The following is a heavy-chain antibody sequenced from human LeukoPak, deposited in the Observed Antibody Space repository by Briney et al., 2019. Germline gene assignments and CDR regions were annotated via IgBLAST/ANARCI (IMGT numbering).Heavy chain of an antibody. J-gene: IGHJ6*03. CDR1: GYTFTSYG. CDR3: ASLTMVRGRHYYYYMDV. V-gene: IGHV1-18*01. CDR2: ISAYNGNT. D-gene: IGHD3-10*01. Sequence: ASVKVSCKASGYTFTSYGISWVRQAPGQGLEWMGWISAYNGNTNYAQKLQGRVTMTTDTSTSTAYMELRSLRSDDTAVYYCASLTMVRGRHYYYYMDVWGKGTTVTVSS.